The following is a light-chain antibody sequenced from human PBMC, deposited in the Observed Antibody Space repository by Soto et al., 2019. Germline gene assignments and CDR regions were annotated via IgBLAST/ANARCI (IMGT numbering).Light chain of an antibody. J-gene: IGKJ1*01. CDR3: EQSYSTPWT. CDR2: AAS. V-gene: IGKV1-39*01. Sequence: DIQMTQSPSSLSASVGDRVTITCRASQSISSYLNWYQQKPGKAPKLLIYAASSLQSGVPSRFSGSGSGTDFTLTISSLQPEDFATYYCEQSYSTPWTCGQGIKVEIK. CDR1: QSISSY.